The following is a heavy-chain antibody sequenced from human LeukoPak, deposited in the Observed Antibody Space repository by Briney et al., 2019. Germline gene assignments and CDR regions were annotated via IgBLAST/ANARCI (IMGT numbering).Heavy chain of an antibody. CDR1: GFTFSSYA. Sequence: AGGSLRLSCAASGFTFSSYAMSWVRQAPGKGLEWVSAISGSGGSTYYVDSVKGRFTISRDNSKNTLYLQMNSLRAEDTAVYYCAKAPRGWPSEFDYWGQGTLVTVSS. CDR2: ISGSGGST. J-gene: IGHJ4*02. D-gene: IGHD2-15*01. CDR3: AKAPRGWPSEFDY. V-gene: IGHV3-23*01.